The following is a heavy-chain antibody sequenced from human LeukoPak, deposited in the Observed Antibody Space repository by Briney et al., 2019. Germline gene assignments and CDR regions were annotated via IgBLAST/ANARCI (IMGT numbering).Heavy chain of an antibody. V-gene: IGHV1-69*02. CDR2: IIPILGIA. D-gene: IGHD3-3*01. CDR3: ARGARLLEWYNFDY. Sequence: SVKVSCKASGGTFSSYTISWVRQAPGQGLEWMGRIIPILGIANYAQKFQGRVTITADKSTSTAYMELSSLRSEDTAVYYCARGARLLEWYNFDYWGQGTLVTVSS. J-gene: IGHJ4*02. CDR1: GGTFSSYT.